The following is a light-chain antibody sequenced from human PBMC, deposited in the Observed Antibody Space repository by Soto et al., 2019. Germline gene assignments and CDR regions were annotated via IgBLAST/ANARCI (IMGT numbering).Light chain of an antibody. CDR3: QHYNSDSEA. CDR2: KAS. V-gene: IGKV1-5*03. J-gene: IGKJ1*01. Sequence: DIQMTQSPSTLSGSVGDRVTITCRASQTISSWLAWYQQKPGKAPKLLIYKASTLKSWVPSRFSGSGSGTEFALTISSLQPDDIATYYCQHYNSDSEAFGQGTKVELK. CDR1: QTISSW.